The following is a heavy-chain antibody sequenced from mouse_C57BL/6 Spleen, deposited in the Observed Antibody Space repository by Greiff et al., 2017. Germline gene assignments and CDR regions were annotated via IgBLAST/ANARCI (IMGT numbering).Heavy chain of an antibody. CDR2: IHPNSGTT. CDR1: GYTFTRYC. D-gene: IGHD1-1*01. CDR3: APYYYGSSYGGY. J-gene: IGHJ2*01. V-gene: IGHV1-64*01. Sequence: VPLQQPGAELVKPGASVKLSCTASGYTFTRYCMRWVQQRPGQGLEWIGMIHPNSGTTNYNEHFKSKATLTVDKSSSTAYMQLSTLTSEDSAVYYCAPYYYGSSYGGYWGQGTTLTVSS.